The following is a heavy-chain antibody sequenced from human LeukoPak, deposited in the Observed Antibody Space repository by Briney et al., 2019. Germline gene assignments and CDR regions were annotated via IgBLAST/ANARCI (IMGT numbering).Heavy chain of an antibody. J-gene: IGHJ5*02. Sequence: GASVKVSCKASGYTFTGYYIHWVRQAPGQGLEWMGWINPNSGGTNYAQKFQGRVTMTRNTSISTAYMELSSLRSDDTAVYYCARDQDIVVVVAALRQREMGGFDPWGQGTLVTVSS. CDR2: INPNSGGT. V-gene: IGHV1-2*02. CDR1: GYTFTGYY. CDR3: ARDQDIVVVVAALRQREMGGFDP. D-gene: IGHD2-15*01.